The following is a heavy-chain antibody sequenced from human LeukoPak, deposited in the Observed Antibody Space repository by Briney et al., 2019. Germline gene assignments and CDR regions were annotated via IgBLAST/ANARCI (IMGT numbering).Heavy chain of an antibody. V-gene: IGHV3-7*01. D-gene: IGHD5-12*01. J-gene: IGHJ6*02. CDR1: GFRFSNYW. CDR2: IKKDGSET. CDR3: ARWIPYYYGMDV. Sequence: GSLRLSCAASGFRFSNYWMNWVRQAPGKGLEWVGNIKKDGSETYYVDSVKGRFTISRDNAKNSLYLQMNSLRAEDTAVYYCARWIPYYYGMDVWGQGTTVTVSS.